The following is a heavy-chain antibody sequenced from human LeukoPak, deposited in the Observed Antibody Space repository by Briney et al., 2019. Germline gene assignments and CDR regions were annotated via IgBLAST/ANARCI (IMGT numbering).Heavy chain of an antibody. CDR3: AKGPGYTDYDFGDY. CDR2: ISWNSGNI. V-gene: IGHV3-9*01. Sequence: GGSLRLSCTASGFILNSNHMNWVRQAPGKGLEWVSGISWNSGNIGYADSVKGRFTISRGNAKNSLYLQMNRLRAEDTALYYCAKGPGYTDYDFGDYWGQGTLVTVSS. CDR1: GFILNSNH. J-gene: IGHJ4*02. D-gene: IGHD5-12*01.